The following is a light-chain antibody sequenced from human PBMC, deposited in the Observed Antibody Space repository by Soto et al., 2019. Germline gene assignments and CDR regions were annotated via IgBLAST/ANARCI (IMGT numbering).Light chain of an antibody. Sequence: LTHSPSPLPHPVGNRAPFTSRAIRAISRNLAWYQQKAGKAPNLLIYGTSTLQSGVPSRFSAFGSGTEFTLTISSLQPEDFATYHCQQLQRTPFTFGPGTTVDV. CDR1: RAISRN. J-gene: IGKJ3*01. CDR3: QQLQRTPFT. V-gene: IGKV1-9*01. CDR2: GTS.